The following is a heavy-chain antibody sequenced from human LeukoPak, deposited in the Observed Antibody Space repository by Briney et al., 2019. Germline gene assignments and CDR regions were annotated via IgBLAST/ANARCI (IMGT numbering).Heavy chain of an antibody. CDR1: GFTFSSYS. D-gene: IGHD1-26*01. V-gene: IGHV3-21*01. J-gene: IGHJ4*02. Sequence: GGSLRLSCAASGFTFSSYSMNCIRQAPGKGLEWVSSISSSSSYIYYADSVKGRFTISRDNAKNSLYLQMNSLRAEDTAVYYCASLGGISGSYTTFDYWGQGTLVTVSS. CDR3: ASLGGISGSYTTFDY. CDR2: ISSSSSYI.